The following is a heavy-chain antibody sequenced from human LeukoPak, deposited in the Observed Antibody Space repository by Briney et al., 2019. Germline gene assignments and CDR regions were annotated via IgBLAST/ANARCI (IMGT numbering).Heavy chain of an antibody. CDR1: GYTFTSYG. CDR3: ARYLPGIAAAGQFDY. D-gene: IGHD6-13*01. CDR2: ISAYNGNT. J-gene: IGHJ4*02. V-gene: IGHV1-18*01. Sequence: ASVKVSCKASGYTFTSYGISWVRQAPGQGLEWMGWISAYNGNTNYAQKLQGRVTMITDTSTSTAYMELRSLRSDDTAVYYCARYLPGIAAAGQFDYWGQGTLVTVSS.